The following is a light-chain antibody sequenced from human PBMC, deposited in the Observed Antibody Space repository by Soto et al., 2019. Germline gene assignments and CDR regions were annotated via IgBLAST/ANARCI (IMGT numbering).Light chain of an antibody. V-gene: IGLV1-44*01. Sequence: QSVMTHPPSEPGNPGQRDTIACSGIKSNIGSNTVSYYKQVPGTAAKLLIDHTNQRPSGVPDRFYGSQSGTSASLAISGLQSEDDADYYYSAWDDRLIGLYVFGPGNKVAVL. J-gene: IGLJ1*01. CDR1: KSNIGSNT. CDR3: SAWDDRLIGLYV. CDR2: HTN.